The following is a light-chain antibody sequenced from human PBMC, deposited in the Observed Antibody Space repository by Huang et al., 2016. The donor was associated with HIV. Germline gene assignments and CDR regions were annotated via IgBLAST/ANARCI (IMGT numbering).Light chain of an antibody. J-gene: IGKJ3*01. CDR2: GAS. CDR3: QRYDNWPKFT. Sequence: EIVMMQSPATLSVSPGERATLSCRASQSVTSNLAWYQQKPGQAPRLLIYGASTRATGIPARFSGSGSGTEFTLTISSLQSEDFAVYYCQRYDNWPKFTFGPGTKVDIK. CDR1: QSVTSN. V-gene: IGKV3-15*01.